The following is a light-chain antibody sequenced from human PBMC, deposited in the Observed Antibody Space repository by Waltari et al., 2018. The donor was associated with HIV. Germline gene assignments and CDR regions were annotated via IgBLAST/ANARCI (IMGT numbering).Light chain of an antibody. J-gene: IGKJ4*01. Sequence: EIVLTQSPGTLSLSPGERATLSCRASQSVSSTYLAWYQQKPGQAPNPLIYGASSRATGIPDRFSGSGSGTDFTLTITRLEPEDFAVYFCQQFGGSSFTFGGGTKVEI. CDR1: QSVSSTY. CDR3: QQFGGSSFT. CDR2: GAS. V-gene: IGKV3-20*01.